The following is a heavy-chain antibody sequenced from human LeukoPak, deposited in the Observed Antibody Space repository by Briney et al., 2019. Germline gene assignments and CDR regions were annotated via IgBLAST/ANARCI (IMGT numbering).Heavy chain of an antibody. D-gene: IGHD1-14*01. Sequence: SETLSLTCAVYGGSFSGYYWSWIRQPPGKGLEWIGEINHSGSTYYNPSLEGRATISVDTSKKQSSLKLTSVTAADTAAYYCARLLDSTTTGGYYYYYMDVWGKGTTVTVSS. CDR3: ARLLDSTTTGGYYYYYMDV. CDR1: GGSFSGYY. CDR2: INHSGST. J-gene: IGHJ6*03. V-gene: IGHV4-34*01.